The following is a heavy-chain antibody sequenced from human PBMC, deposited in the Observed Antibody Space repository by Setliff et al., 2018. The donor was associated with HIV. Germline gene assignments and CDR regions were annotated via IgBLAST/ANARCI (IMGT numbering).Heavy chain of an antibody. J-gene: IGHJ4*02. V-gene: IGHV1-8*03. CDR1: GYTFSSYD. CDR2: MNPNSGNT. Sequence: ASVKVSCKASGYTFSSYDINWVRQATGQGLEWMGWMNPNSGNTGYAHKFQGRVTITADESTSTAYMELSSLRSEDTAVYHCARRGGITTTVQGPPPFDFWGPGTLVTVSS. CDR3: ARRGGITTTVQGPPPFDF. D-gene: IGHD3-22*01.